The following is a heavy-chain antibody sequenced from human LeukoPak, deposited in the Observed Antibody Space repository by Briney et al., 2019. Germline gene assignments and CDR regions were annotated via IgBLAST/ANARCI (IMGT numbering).Heavy chain of an antibody. V-gene: IGHV3-23*01. CDR1: GFAFSSYA. CDR2: ISRRDDYT. CDR3: ANDYRSGSFHDF. Sequence: GGSLRLSCAASGFAFSSYAMSWVRQPPGKGLEWVSVISRRDDYTYYADSVKGRFTISRDNSKNTLYLQMNTLRAEDTAVYYCANDYRSGSFHDFWGQGTLVTVS. D-gene: IGHD3-10*01. J-gene: IGHJ4*02.